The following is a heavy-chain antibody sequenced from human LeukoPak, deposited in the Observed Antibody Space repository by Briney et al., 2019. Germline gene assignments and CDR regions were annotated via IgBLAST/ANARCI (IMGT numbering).Heavy chain of an antibody. CDR2: IKEDGSEI. CDR3: TRRGYGY. V-gene: IGHV3-7*01. D-gene: IGHD5-18*01. J-gene: IGHJ4*02. Sequence: GGSLRLSCAASGFTFSSHWMRWVRQAPGKGLEWVANIKEDGSEIYYVDSVKGRFTISRDNAKNSLYLQMNSLRAEDTAVYYCTRRGYGYWGQGTLVTVSS. CDR1: GFTFSSHW.